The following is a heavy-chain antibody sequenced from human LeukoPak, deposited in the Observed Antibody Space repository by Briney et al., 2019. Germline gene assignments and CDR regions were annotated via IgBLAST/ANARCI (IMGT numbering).Heavy chain of an antibody. Sequence: PSETLSLTCTVSGGSISSYYWSWIRQPPGKGLEWIGYIYYSGSTNYNPSLKSRVTISVDTSKNQFSLKLSSVTAADTAVYYCARYYYDSSGYYYYYFDYWGQGTLATVSS. CDR3: ARYYYDSSGYYYYYFDY. CDR1: GGSISSYY. V-gene: IGHV4-59*08. CDR2: IYYSGST. D-gene: IGHD3-22*01. J-gene: IGHJ4*02.